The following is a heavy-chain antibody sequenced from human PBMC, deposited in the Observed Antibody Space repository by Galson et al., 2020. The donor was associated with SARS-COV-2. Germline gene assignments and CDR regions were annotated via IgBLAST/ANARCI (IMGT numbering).Heavy chain of an antibody. J-gene: IGHJ2*01. CDR1: GFTFSSYW. V-gene: IGHV3-7*01. D-gene: IGHD5-12*01. CDR3: ARDPARVGESGPFYWHYDL. Sequence: GGSLRLSCAASGFTFSSYWTSWVRRAPGKGLEWVANIKEDGSEAYYVDSVKGRFTVSRDNAKNSLFLQMTSLRAEDAAVYYCARDPARVGESGPFYWHYDLWGRGTLLTVSS. CDR2: IKEDGSEA.